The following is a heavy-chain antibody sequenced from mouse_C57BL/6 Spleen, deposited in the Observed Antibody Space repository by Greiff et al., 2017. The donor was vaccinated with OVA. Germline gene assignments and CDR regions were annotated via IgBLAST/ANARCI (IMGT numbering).Heavy chain of an antibody. D-gene: IGHD1-1*01. CDR1: GYTFTSYW. CDR3: ASCITTGVGYYAMDY. V-gene: IGHV1-74*01. Sequence: QVQLQQPGAELVKPGASVKVPCKASGYTFTSYWMHWVKQSPGQGLEWIGRIHPSDSDTNYNQKFKGKATLTVDKSSSTAYMQLSSLTSEDSAVYYCASCITTGVGYYAMDYWGQGTSVTVSS. CDR2: IHPSDSDT. J-gene: IGHJ4*01.